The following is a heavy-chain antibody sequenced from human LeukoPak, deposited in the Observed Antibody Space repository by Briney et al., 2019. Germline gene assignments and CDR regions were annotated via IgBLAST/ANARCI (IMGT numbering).Heavy chain of an antibody. J-gene: IGHJ4*02. D-gene: IGHD3-10*01. CDR3: ARERFHGSGAPKFDY. CDR2: INEGSNLK. CDR1: GFTFSAYW. Sequence: GESLRLSCAASGFTFSAYWMTWVRQAPGKGLEWVANINEGSNLKMYVDSVKGRFTISRDYTTNSLYLQMNSLRAEDTAVYYCARERFHGSGAPKFDYWGQGTLVTVSS. V-gene: IGHV3-7*01.